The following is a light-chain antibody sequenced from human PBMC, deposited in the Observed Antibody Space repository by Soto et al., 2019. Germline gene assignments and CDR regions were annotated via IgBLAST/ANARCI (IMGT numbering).Light chain of an antibody. CDR3: QQSYNNVYT. J-gene: IGKJ2*01. CDR1: HIVSNF. Sequence: DLQMAAGPACLSDSLVAGGTITCRSCHIVSNFLNWVQHKPGTAHKVLIYDESTLQSGVPPRFSGLGSGTDLALTITSMKTDDYETYDCQQSYNNVYTFGQGTKVDI. V-gene: IGKV1-39*01. CDR2: DES.